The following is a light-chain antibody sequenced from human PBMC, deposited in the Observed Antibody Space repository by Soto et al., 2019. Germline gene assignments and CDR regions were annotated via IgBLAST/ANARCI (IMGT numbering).Light chain of an antibody. V-gene: IGKV3-11*01. J-gene: IGKJ4*01. CDR3: QQRSSWPLT. CDR2: DAS. CDR1: QSVNTY. Sequence: IVLPQSPATLSLSPGERATLSCRASQSVNTYLGWYQQRPGQAPILLIYDASNRATGIPARFSGSGSGTDFTLTISSLEPEDFAVYYCQQRSSWPLTFGGGTKVDIK.